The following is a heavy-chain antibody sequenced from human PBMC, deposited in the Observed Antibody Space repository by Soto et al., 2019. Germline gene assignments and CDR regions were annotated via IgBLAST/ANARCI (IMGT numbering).Heavy chain of an antibody. J-gene: IGHJ4*02. D-gene: IGHD2-15*01. CDR3: AKCSGGSCYQPLDY. CDR1: GFTFSSCA. CDR2: ISGSDGST. Sequence: GGSLRLSCAASGFTFSSCAMSWVRQAPGKGLEWVSTISGSDGSTYYAETVKTRFTNSKDNSKKTQYLQKNNLRAEDTAVYYCAKCSGGSCYQPLDYWGQGT. V-gene: IGHV3-23*01.